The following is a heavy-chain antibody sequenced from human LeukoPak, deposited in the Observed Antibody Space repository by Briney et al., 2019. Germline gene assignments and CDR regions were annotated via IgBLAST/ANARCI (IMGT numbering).Heavy chain of an antibody. D-gene: IGHD3-22*01. CDR3: ARDAGGYYPDY. V-gene: IGHV3-11*06. CDR1: GFTFSDYY. J-gene: IGHJ4*02. Sequence: KAGGSLRLSCAASGFTFSDYYMSWIRQAPGKGLEWVSYITSSSYTNYADSVKGRFTISRDNAKNSLYLQMNSLRPEDTAVYYCARDAGGYYPDYWGQGTLVTVSS. CDR2: ITSSSYT.